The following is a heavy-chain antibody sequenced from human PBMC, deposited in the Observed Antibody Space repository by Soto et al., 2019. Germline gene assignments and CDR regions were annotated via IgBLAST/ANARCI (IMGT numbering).Heavy chain of an antibody. J-gene: IGHJ4*02. CDR3: VRTSLVVAAATREDY. CDR1: GFTFSSYW. CDR2: INSDGSST. V-gene: IGHV3-74*01. D-gene: IGHD2-15*01. Sequence: QPWGSLRLSCATSGFTFSSYWMHWVRQAPGKGLVWVSRINSDGSSTSYADSVKGRFTISRDNAKNTLYLQMNSLRAEDTAAYYCVRTSLVVAAATREDYWGQGTLVTVSS.